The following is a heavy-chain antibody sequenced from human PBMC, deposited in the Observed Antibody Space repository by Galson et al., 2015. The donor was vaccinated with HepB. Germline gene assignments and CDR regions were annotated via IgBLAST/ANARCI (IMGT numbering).Heavy chain of an antibody. V-gene: IGHV1-69*04. CDR1: GGTFSSYA. J-gene: IGHJ6*03. CDR2: IIPILGIA. CDR3: ASSSIAARPSLYYYYYMDV. D-gene: IGHD6-6*01. Sequence: SVKVSCKASGGTFSSYAISWVRQAPGQGLEWMGRIIPILGIANYAQKFQGRVTITADKSTSTAYMELSSLRSEDTAVYYCASSSIAARPSLYYYYYMDVWGKGTTVTVSS.